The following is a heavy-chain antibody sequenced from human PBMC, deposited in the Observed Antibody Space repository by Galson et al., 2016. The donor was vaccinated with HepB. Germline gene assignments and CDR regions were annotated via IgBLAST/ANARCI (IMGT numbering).Heavy chain of an antibody. CDR3: ARAAVGTFYYYYGMDV. V-gene: IGHV1-69*01. CDR1: GGTFRSYA. CDR2: ITPVFGTI. D-gene: IGHD6-13*01. Sequence: CKVSGGTFRSYAISWVRQAPGQGLEWMGGITPVFGTINYAQKFLGRVTITADESTGTGFMELSSLRSEDSAVYYCARAAVGTFYYYYGMDVWGQGTTVTVSS. J-gene: IGHJ6*02.